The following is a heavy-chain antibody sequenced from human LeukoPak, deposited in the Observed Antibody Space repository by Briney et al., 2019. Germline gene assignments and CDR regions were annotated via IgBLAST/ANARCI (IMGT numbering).Heavy chain of an antibody. CDR1: GFTFSSYA. J-gene: IGHJ4*02. CDR2: ISYDGSNK. Sequence: GGSLGLSCAASGFTFSSYAMHWVRQAPGKGLEWVAVISYDGSNKYYADSVKGRFTISRDNSKNTLYLQMNSLRAEDTAVYYCAKVLTGTTPYWGQGTLVTVSS. CDR3: AKVLTGTTPY. V-gene: IGHV3-30-3*01. D-gene: IGHD1-7*01.